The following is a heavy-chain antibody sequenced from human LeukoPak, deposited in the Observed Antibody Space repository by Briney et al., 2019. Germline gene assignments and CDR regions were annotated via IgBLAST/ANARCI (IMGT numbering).Heavy chain of an antibody. Sequence: SETLSLTCTVSGYSISSGYYWGWIRQPPGKGLEWIGSIYHRGSTYYNPSLKSRVTISVDTSKNQFSLKLSSVTAADTAVYYCARDSRLWNAFDIWGQGTMVTVSS. D-gene: IGHD3-22*01. V-gene: IGHV4-38-2*02. CDR1: GYSISSGYY. J-gene: IGHJ3*02. CDR2: IYHRGST. CDR3: ARDSRLWNAFDI.